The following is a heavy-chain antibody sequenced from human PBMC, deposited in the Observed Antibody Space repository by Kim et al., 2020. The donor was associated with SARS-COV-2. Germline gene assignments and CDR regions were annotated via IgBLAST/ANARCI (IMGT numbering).Heavy chain of an antibody. Sequence: GGSLRLSCAASGFTFSGSAMHWVRQASGKGLEWVGRIRSKANSYATAYAASVKGRFTISRDDTKNTAYLQMNSLKTEDTAVYYCTGVGASSGYWGQGTLVTVSS. CDR3: TGVGASSGY. J-gene: IGHJ4*02. CDR1: GFTFSGSA. CDR2: IRSKANSYAT. D-gene: IGHD1-26*01. V-gene: IGHV3-73*01.